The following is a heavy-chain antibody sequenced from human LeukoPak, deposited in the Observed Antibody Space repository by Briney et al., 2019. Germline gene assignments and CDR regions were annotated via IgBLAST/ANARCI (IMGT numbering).Heavy chain of an antibody. CDR1: GFTFSDYY. J-gene: IGHJ4*02. V-gene: IGHV3-11*01. D-gene: IGHD1-26*01. CDR3: AKAMGATLFDY. CDR2: ITNNGGAM. Sequence: GGSLRLSCVASGFTFSDYYMGWIRQAPGKGLEWISYITNNGGAMFYGDSLKGRLTIFRDNAKNSLYLQMNSLRAGDTAVYYCAKAMGATLFDYWGQGTLVTVSS.